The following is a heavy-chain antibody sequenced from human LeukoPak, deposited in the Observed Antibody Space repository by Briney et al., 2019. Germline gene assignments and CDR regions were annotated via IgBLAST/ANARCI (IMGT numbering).Heavy chain of an antibody. V-gene: IGHV1-24*01. J-gene: IGHJ4*02. Sequence: ASVKVSCKVSGYTLTELSMHWVRQAPGKGLEWMGGIDPEDGETIYAQKFQGRVTMTEDTSTDTAYMELSSLRSEDTAVYYCATDLRWDPKWEHADYWGQGTLVTVSS. CDR3: ATDLRWDPKWEHADY. CDR2: IDPEDGET. CDR1: GYTLTELS. D-gene: IGHD1-26*01.